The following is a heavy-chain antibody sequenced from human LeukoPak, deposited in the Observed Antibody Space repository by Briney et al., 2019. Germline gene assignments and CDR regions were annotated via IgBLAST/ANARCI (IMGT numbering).Heavy chain of an antibody. V-gene: IGHV4-61*02. CDR2: IFTSGST. Sequence: SETLSLTCTVSGGSISSGSYYWSWIRQPAGKGLEWIGRIFTSGSTKYNPSLKSRVTISVDTSKNQFSLKLSSVTAADTAVYYCARGTGSLFYWGHGILVTVSS. CDR3: ARGTGSLFY. D-gene: IGHD3-10*01. J-gene: IGHJ4*01. CDR1: GGSISSGSYY.